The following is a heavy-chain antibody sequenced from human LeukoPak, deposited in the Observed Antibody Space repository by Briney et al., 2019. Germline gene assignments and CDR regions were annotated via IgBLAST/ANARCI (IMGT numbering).Heavy chain of an antibody. J-gene: IGHJ2*01. CDR3: ARGGDGYNYHNWYFDL. CDR1: GGSFSGYY. D-gene: IGHD5-24*01. Sequence: SETLSLTCAVYGGSFSGYYWSWIRQPPGKGLEWIGEINHSGSTNYSPSLKSRVTISVDTSKKRFSLNLSSVTAADTAVYYCARGGDGYNYHNWYFDLWGRGTLVTVSS. CDR2: INHSGST. V-gene: IGHV4-34*01.